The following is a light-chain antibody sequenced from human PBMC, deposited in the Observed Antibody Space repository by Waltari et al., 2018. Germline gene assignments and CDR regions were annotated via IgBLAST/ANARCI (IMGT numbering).Light chain of an antibody. Sequence: QSALTQPASVSGSPGQSITISCTGTSSDVGSYNLVSWYQQHPAKAPKLMIYEGSKRPSGVSTRFSGSKSGNPAFLTISGLQAEDEADYYCCSYAGSRGWVFSGGTKLTVL. J-gene: IGLJ3*02. CDR3: CSYAGSRGWV. CDR1: SSDVGSYNL. CDR2: EGS. V-gene: IGLV2-23*01.